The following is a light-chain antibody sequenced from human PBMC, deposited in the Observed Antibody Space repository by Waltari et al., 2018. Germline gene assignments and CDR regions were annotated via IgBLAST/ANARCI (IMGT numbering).Light chain of an antibody. CDR2: KDI. CDR3: QSADSSGSL. CDR1: ALPDQY. V-gene: IGLV3-25*03. J-gene: IGLJ2*01. Sequence: SSDLTQSPSVPVSPGQTARTTCSGYALPDQYAFWYQQKPGQAPVLVIYKDIERPSGIPARFSGSNSGTTVTLTISGVQAEDEADYYCQSADSSGSLFGGGTKLTVL.